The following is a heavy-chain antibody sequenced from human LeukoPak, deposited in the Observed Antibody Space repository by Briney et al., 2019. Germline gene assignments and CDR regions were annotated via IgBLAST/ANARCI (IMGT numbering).Heavy chain of an antibody. CDR2: IYHSGST. CDR3: ARDRRRWGSTSSFSDAFDI. D-gene: IGHD2/OR15-2a*01. J-gene: IGHJ3*02. CDR1: GGSISSGGYY. Sequence: SETLSLTCTVSGGSISSGGYYWSWIRQPPGKGLEWIGYIYHSGSTYYNPSLKSRVTISVDRSKNQFSLKLSSVTAADTAVYYCARDRRRWGSTSSFSDAFDIWGQGTMVTVSS. V-gene: IGHV4-30-2*01.